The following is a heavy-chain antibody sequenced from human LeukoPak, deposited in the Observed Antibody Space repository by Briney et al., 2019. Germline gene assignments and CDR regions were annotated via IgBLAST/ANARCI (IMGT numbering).Heavy chain of an antibody. CDR1: GFTFSSYA. V-gene: IGHV3-23*01. J-gene: IGHJ4*02. CDR2: ISGSGGTT. Sequence: PGGSLRLSCTTSGFTFSSYAMSWVRQAPGKGLEWVSAISGSGGTTYYADSVKGRFTISRDNSKNTLYLQMNSLRAEDTAVYYCAKDRCSGGDCYPHRFHYWRQATLVTVSS. D-gene: IGHD2-21*02. CDR3: AKDRCSGGDCYPHRFHY.